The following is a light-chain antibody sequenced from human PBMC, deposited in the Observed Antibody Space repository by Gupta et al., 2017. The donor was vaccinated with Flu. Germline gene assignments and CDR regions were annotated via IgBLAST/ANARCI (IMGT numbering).Light chain of an antibody. CDR2: AAS. CDR3: QQTYTDPPSLT. J-gene: IGKJ4*01. Sequence: SLSASVGDTITLSCRASQSVSSYLNWYQKKPGKAPRLLIYAASSLQRGVTSRFSGSGAVTDFTLTISSRQPEDFATYYCQQTYTDPPSLTFGGGTKVEI. CDR1: QSVSSY. V-gene: IGKV1-39*01.